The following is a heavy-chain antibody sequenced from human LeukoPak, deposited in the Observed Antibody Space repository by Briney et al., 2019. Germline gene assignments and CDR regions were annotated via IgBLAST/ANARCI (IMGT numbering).Heavy chain of an antibody. D-gene: IGHD6-13*01. J-gene: IGHJ2*01. V-gene: IGHV4-4*07. CDR3: ARVSSSWYQDWYFDL. Sequence: PSETLSLTCTVSGGSISSYDWSWIRQPAGKGLEWIGRTYTSGRTNYNPSLKRRVTMSVDMSKDQFSLKLSSMIAADTAVYYCARVSSSWYQDWYFDLWGRGTLVTVPS. CDR1: GGSISSYD. CDR2: TYTSGRT.